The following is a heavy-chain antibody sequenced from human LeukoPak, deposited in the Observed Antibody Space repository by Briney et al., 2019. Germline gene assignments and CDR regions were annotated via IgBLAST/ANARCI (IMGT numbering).Heavy chain of an antibody. D-gene: IGHD3-3*01. Sequence: SETLSLTCTVSGGSISSGDYYWSWLRQPPGKGLEWVGYIYYSGSTYYNPSLKSLVTISVDTSKNQFSLKLSSVTAADTAVYYCARTSPWSGLNYYYMDVWGKGTTVTVSS. V-gene: IGHV4-30-4*08. CDR3: ARTSPWSGLNYYYMDV. CDR1: GGSISSGDYY. J-gene: IGHJ6*03. CDR2: IYYSGST.